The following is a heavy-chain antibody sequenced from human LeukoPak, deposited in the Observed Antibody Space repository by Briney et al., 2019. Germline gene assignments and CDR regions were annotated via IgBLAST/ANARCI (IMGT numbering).Heavy chain of an antibody. CDR3: ARHGHCTNGVCYSNYYYYMDV. V-gene: IGHV5-51*01. J-gene: IGHJ6*03. CDR2: IYPDDSDT. CDR1: GYSFTSYW. D-gene: IGHD2-8*01. Sequence: PGESLKISCKGSGYSFTSYWIGWVRQMPGKGLEWMGIIYPDDSDTRYGPSFEGQVIISVDKSISTAYLQWSSLKASDTATYYCARHGHCTNGVCYSNYYYYMDVWGKGTTVTVSS.